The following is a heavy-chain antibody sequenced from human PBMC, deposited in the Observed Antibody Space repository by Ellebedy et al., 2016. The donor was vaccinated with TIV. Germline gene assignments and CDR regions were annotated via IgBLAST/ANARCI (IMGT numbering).Heavy chain of an antibody. V-gene: IGHV3-7*01. D-gene: IGHD3-22*01. CDR3: ATGQDSSGYFPLDF. J-gene: IGHJ4*02. CDR1: GFTFNTYW. Sequence: GGSLRLSCAASGFTFNTYWMNWVRQAPGKGLEWVANIREDGTQKYYVDSVKGRFTISRDNAKNSLYLQMNSLRAEDTGVYYCATGQDSSGYFPLDFWGQGTLVTVSS. CDR2: IREDGTQK.